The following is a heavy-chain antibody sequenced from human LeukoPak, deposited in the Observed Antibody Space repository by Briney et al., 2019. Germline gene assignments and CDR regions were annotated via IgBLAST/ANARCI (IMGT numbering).Heavy chain of an antibody. CDR3: ARDRSSSSWYYYYYMDV. J-gene: IGHJ6*03. Sequence: SETLSLTCTVSGGSISSGSYYWSWIRQPAGKGLEWIGRIYTSGSTNYNPSHKSRVTISVDTSKNQFSLKLSSVTAADTAVYYCARDRSSSSWYYYYYMDVWGKGTSVTVSS. D-gene: IGHD6-13*01. CDR2: IYTSGST. CDR1: GGSISSGSYY. V-gene: IGHV4-61*02.